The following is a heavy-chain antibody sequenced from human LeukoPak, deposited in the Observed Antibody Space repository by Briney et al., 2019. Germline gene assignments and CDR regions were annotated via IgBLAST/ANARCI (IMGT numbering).Heavy chain of an antibody. CDR2: IYYSGST. Sequence: PLETLSLTCTVSGGSISSYYWSWIRQPPGKGLEWIGYIYYSGSTNYNPSLKSRVTISVDTSKNQFSLKLSSVTAADTAVYYCARSATSINSSSSYWFDPWGQGTLVTVSS. CDR1: GGSISSYY. D-gene: IGHD6-13*01. V-gene: IGHV4-59*01. J-gene: IGHJ5*02. CDR3: ARSATSINSSSSYWFDP.